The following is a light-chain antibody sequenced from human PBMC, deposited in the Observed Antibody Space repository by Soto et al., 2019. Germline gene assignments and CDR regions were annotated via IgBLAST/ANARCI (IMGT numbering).Light chain of an antibody. Sequence: QSALTQPASVSGSPGQSIAISCTGTRSDVGGYNYVSWHQQPPGKAPKLIIYDVSDRPSGVSTRFSGSKSGNTASLTISGLQADDEADYYCSSYTSQSTVVFGGRTKLTVL. CDR3: SSYTSQSTVV. CDR1: RSDVGGYNY. V-gene: IGLV2-14*01. J-gene: IGLJ3*02. CDR2: DVS.